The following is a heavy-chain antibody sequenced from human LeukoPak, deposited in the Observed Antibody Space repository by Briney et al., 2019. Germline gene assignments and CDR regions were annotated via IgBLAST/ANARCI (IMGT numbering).Heavy chain of an antibody. J-gene: IGHJ3*02. Sequence: PGRSLRLSCAASKFSISPYGMHWVRQAPGKGLEWVTIVWYDGSNKYYADSVKGRFTISRDNSKNTLYLQMSSLGVADTAVYYCARDVHYTSSKPGWPFDIWGQGTVVSVSS. CDR2: VWYDGSNK. D-gene: IGHD2-15*01. CDR3: ARDVHYTSSKPGWPFDI. CDR1: KFSISPYG. V-gene: IGHV3-33*01.